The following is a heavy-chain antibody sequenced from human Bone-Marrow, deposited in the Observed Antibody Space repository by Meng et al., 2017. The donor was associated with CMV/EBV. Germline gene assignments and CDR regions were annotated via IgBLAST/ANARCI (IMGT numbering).Heavy chain of an antibody. D-gene: IGHD1-26*01. CDR1: GFTFSSYA. CDR2: ISYDGSNK. V-gene: IGHV3-30*04. CDR3: ARDNSGSDDAFDI. J-gene: IGHJ3*02. Sequence: GESLKISCAASGFTFSSYAMHWVRQAPGKGLEWVAVISYDGSNKYYADSVKGRFTISRDNAKNTLYLQMNSLRAEDTAVYYCARDNSGSDDAFDIWGQGTMVTVSS.